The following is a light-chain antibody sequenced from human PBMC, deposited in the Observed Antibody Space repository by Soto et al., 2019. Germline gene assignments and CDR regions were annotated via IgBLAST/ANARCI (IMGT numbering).Light chain of an antibody. CDR2: DVT. CDR1: SSDVGGYKY. Sequence: QSALTQPASVSGSPGQSITISCTGTSSDVGGYKYVSWYQQHPDKAPKLIIYDVTNRPSGISNRFSGSKSGNTASLTISGLQAEDEADYYFSSYTRSSSYVFGTGTKLTVL. J-gene: IGLJ1*01. V-gene: IGLV2-14*01. CDR3: SSYTRSSSYV.